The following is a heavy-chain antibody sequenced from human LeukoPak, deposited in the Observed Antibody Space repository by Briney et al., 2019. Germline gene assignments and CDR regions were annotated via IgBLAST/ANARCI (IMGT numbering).Heavy chain of an antibody. J-gene: IGHJ4*02. CDR1: GGSFSGYY. CDR2: INHSGST. CDR3: ARGPLGIAVALDC. V-gene: IGHV4-34*01. Sequence: SETLSLTCAVYGGSFSGYYWSWIRQPPGKGLEWIGEINHSGSTNYNPSLTSRVTISVDTSKNQFSLKLSSVTAADTAVYYCARGPLGIAVALDCGAQETRVTVSS. D-gene: IGHD6-19*01.